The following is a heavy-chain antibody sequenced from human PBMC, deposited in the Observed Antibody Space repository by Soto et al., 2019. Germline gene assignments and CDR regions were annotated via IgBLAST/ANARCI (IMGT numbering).Heavy chain of an antibody. J-gene: IGHJ5*02. D-gene: IGHD6-13*01. CDR1: GFTFSSYA. Sequence: PGGSLRLSCAASGFTFSSYAMSWVRQAPGKGLEWVSAISGSGGSTYYADAVKGRFTISRDNSKNTLYLQMNSLRAEDTAVYYCAKTYSSSWFNWFDPWGQGTLVTVSS. V-gene: IGHV3-23*01. CDR3: AKTYSSSWFNWFDP. CDR2: ISGSGGST.